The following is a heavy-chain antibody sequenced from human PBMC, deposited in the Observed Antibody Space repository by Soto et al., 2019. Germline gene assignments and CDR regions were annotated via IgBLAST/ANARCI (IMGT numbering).Heavy chain of an antibody. CDR1: GFTFSRYW. D-gene: IGHD5-18*01. Sequence: GGSLRLSCAAAGFTFSRYWMNWVRQAPGKGLEWVANIKQDGTEKNYVDSVKGRFTISRDNAKNSLYLQMDSLRAEDTAVYFCARGDTPMITGMDSFDIWGQGTLVTVS. CDR2: IKQDGTEK. V-gene: IGHV3-7*01. CDR3: ARGDTPMITGMDSFDI. J-gene: IGHJ3*02.